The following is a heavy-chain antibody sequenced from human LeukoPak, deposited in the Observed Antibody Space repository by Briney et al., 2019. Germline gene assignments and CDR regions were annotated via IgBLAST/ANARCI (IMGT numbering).Heavy chain of an antibody. V-gene: IGHV3-66*02. CDR2: IYSGDNT. D-gene: IGHD3-16*01. CDR1: GFTVSNNY. J-gene: IGHJ4*02. CDR3: AGRRVLDASFDY. Sequence: GGSLRLSCAASGFTVSNNYMSWVRQAPGQGLQWVSVIYSGDNTYYVESVKGRFTISRDNSKNTLFLQMNRLRAEDTAVYYCAGRRVLDASFDYWGQGTLVTVSS.